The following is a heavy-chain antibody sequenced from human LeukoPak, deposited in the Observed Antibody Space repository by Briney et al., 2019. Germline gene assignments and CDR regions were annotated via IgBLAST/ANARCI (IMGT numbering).Heavy chain of an antibody. D-gene: IGHD3-10*01. V-gene: IGHV4-34*01. Sequence: PSETLSLTCAVYGGSFSGYYWSWIRQPPGKGLEWIGEINHSGSTNYNPSLKSRVTISVDTSKNQFSLKLSSVTAADTAVYYCARGKGLWFGELLLPFDYWGQGTLVTVSS. J-gene: IGHJ4*02. CDR1: GGSFSGYY. CDR2: INHSGST. CDR3: ARGKGLWFGELLLPFDY.